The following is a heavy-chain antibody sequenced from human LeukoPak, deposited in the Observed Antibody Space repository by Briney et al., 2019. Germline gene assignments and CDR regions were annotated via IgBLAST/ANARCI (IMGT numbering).Heavy chain of an antibody. Sequence: SETLSLTCAVSGYSISSGYYWGWIRQPPGKGLEWIGSIYHSGSTYYNPSLKSRVTISVDTSNNQFSLKLSSVTAADTAVYYCARMEMAIDYWGQGTLVTVSS. CDR1: GYSISSGYY. J-gene: IGHJ4*02. V-gene: IGHV4-38-2*01. CDR3: ARMEMAIDY. D-gene: IGHD5-24*01. CDR2: IYHSGST.